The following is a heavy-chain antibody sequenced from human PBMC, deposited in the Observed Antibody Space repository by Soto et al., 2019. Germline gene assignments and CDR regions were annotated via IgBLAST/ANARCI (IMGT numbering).Heavy chain of an antibody. D-gene: IGHD3-3*01. J-gene: IGHJ4*02. V-gene: IGHV4-34*01. CDR3: ARGVDSWSGYLF. Sequence: KPSETLSLTCALYGGSFDGYYWSWIRQSPGKGLEWIGEIHHSGSTKYNPSLKSRVSLSADTSTKQFSLKMTSMTAADRGVYYCARGVDSWSGYLFWGQGTPVTVSS. CDR2: IHHSGST. CDR1: GGSFDGYY.